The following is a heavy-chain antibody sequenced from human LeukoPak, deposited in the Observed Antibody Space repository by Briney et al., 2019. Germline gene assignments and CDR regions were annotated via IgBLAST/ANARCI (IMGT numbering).Heavy chain of an antibody. Sequence: ASVKVSCKDSGYTFTSYAMHWVRQAPGQRLEWMEWINADSGYTKYLQRFQGRVTFTRDTSASTVYMELSSLRSEDTALYYCAREGPMVRGVIRYYTMDVWGQGTTVTVTS. CDR3: AREGPMVRGVIRYYTMDV. CDR1: GYTFTSYA. D-gene: IGHD3-10*01. CDR2: INADSGYT. V-gene: IGHV1-3*01. J-gene: IGHJ6*02.